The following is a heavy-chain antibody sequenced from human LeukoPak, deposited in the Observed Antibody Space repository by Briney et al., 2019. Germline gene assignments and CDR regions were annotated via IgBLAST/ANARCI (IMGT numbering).Heavy chain of an antibody. CDR1: GFTFSTYS. CDR3: ASELMTTDNHNMDV. J-gene: IGHJ6*03. V-gene: IGHV3-21*01. CDR2: ITRSSIYT. D-gene: IGHD1-14*01. Sequence: GGSLRLSCAASGFTFSTYSMNWVRQSPGKGLEWVSSITRSSIYTYYADSVKGRFTISRDNAKNSLFLHMNSLRAEDTAVYYCASELMTTDNHNMDVWGKGTTVTVSS.